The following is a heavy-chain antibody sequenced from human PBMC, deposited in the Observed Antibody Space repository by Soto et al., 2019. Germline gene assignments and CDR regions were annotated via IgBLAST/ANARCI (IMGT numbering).Heavy chain of an antibody. V-gene: IGHV4-34*01. J-gene: IGHJ5*02. Sequence: SETLSLTCAVYGGSFSGYYWSWIRQPPGKGLEWIGEINHSGSTNYNPSLKSRVTISVDTSKNQFSLKLSSVTAADTAVYYCARSPPPSPTVPAAIDNWFDPWGQGTLVTVSS. CDR1: GGSFSGYY. CDR3: ARSPPPSPTVPAAIDNWFDP. D-gene: IGHD2-2*02. CDR2: INHSGST.